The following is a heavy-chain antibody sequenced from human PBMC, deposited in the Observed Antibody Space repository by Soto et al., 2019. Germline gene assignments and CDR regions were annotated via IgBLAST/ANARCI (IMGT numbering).Heavy chain of an antibody. CDR1: GGSISSSSYY. V-gene: IGHV4-39*01. CDR3: ASEEVVVAATEVNAFDI. D-gene: IGHD2-15*01. J-gene: IGHJ3*02. CDR2: IYYSGST. Sequence: SETLSLTCTVSGGSISSSSYYWGWIRQPPGKGLEWIGSIYYSGSTYYNPSLKSRVTISVDTSKNQFSLKLSSVTAADTAVYYCASEEVVVAATEVNAFDIWGQGTMVTVSS.